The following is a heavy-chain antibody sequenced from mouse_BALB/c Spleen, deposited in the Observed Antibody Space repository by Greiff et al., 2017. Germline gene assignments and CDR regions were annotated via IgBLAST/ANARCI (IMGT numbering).Heavy chain of an antibody. Sequence: VHLVESGAELARPGASVKLSCKASGYTFTSYWMQWVKQRPGQGLEWIGAIYPGDGDTRYTQKFKGKATLTADKSSSTAYMQLSSLASEDSAVYYCARERGYFDYWGQGTTLTVSS. CDR1: GYTFTSYW. CDR3: ARERGYFDY. J-gene: IGHJ2*01. CDR2: IYPGDGDT. V-gene: IGHV1-87*01.